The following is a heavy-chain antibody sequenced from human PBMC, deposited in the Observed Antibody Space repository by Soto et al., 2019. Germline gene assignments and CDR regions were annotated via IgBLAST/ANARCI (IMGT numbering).Heavy chain of an antibody. J-gene: IGHJ5*02. CDR1: GGSISSSNW. V-gene: IGHV4-4*02. D-gene: IGHD2-15*01. Sequence: SETLSLTCAVSGGSISSSNWWSWVRQPPGKGLEWIGEIYHSGSTNYNPSLKSRVTISVDKSKNQFSLKLSSVTAADTAVYYCARTRYCSGGSCYSYWFDPWGQGTLVTVSS. CDR2: IYHSGST. CDR3: ARTRYCSGGSCYSYWFDP.